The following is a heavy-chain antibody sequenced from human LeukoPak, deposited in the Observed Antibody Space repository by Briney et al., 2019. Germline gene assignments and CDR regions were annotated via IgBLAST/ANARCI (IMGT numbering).Heavy chain of an antibody. CDR1: GGSISSYH. V-gene: IGHV4-59*08. CDR3: VGSATAPYYFDY. Sequence: SETLSLTCTVSGGSISSYHWSWIRQPPGKGLEWIGYISSSGSTNYNPSLKSRVTISEDTPKHQISLKLSSVTAADTAVYYCVGSATAPYYFDYWGQGTLVTVSS. D-gene: IGHD3-10*01. J-gene: IGHJ4*02. CDR2: ISSSGST.